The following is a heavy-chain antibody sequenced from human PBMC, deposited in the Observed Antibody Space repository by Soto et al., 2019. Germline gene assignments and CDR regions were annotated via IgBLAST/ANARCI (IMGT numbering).Heavy chain of an antibody. CDR3: ERAPSGNIAARPVYFDY. D-gene: IGHD6-6*01. CDR2: ISYDGSNK. V-gene: IGHV3-30-3*01. CDR1: GFTFSSYA. Sequence: GSLRLSCAASGFTFSSYAMHWVRQAPGKGLEWVAVISYDGSNKYYADSVKGRFTISRDNSKNTLYLQMNSLRAEDTAVYYCERAPSGNIAARPVYFDYWGQGTLVTVSS. J-gene: IGHJ4*02.